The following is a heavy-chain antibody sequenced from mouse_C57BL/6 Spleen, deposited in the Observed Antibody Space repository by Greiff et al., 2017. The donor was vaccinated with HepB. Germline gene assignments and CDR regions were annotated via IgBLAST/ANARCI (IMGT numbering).Heavy chain of an antibody. D-gene: IGHD1-1*01. J-gene: IGHJ1*03. V-gene: IGHV5-4*03. CDR3: ARGYGSSPWYFDV. CDR2: ISDGGSYT. Sequence: EVKLMESGGGLVKPGGSLKLSCAASGFTFSSYAMSWVRQTPEKRLEWVATISDGGSYTYYPDNVKGRFTISRDNAKNNLYLQMSHLKSEDTAMYYCARGYGSSPWYFDVWGTGTTVTVSS. CDR1: GFTFSSYA.